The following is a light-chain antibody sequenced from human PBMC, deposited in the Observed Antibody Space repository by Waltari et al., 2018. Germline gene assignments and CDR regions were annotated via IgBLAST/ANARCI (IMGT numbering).Light chain of an antibody. V-gene: IGLV2-8*01. Sequence: QSALTQPPSASGSPGQSVTISFTGTSTDIGCYNYVSWYHHHPGKAPKPWIYEVTERPSGVPVGFAVSKSGNTAPLTGSGLQGEDEADYYCASVAGSNNLFGGGTKLTVL. CDR3: ASVAGSNNL. CDR1: STDIGCYNY. J-gene: IGLJ2*01. CDR2: EVT.